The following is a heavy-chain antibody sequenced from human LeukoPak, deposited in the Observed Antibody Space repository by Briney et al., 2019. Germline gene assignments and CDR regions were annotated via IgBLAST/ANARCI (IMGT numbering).Heavy chain of an antibody. D-gene: IGHD3-22*01. J-gene: IGHJ4*02. V-gene: IGHV4-34*01. Sequence: PSETLSLTCVVYGGSFSGYFWNWIRQPPGKGLEWIGNIYYSESTVYNPSLKSRVTISVDTSQEQFSLKLSSVTAADTAVYYCAREGWGYNDGRGSFGYWGQGTLVTVSS. CDR2: IYYSEST. CDR1: GGSFSGYF. CDR3: AREGWGYNDGRGSFGY.